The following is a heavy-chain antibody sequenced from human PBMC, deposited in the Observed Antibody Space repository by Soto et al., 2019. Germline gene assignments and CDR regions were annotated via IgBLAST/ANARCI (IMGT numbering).Heavy chain of an antibody. Sequence: EVQLVESGGGLVQPGGSLRLSCAASGFTVSSNYMSLVRQAPGKGLEWVPVIYSGGSTYYADSVKGRFTISRDNSKNTLYLQMNSLRAEDTAVYYWAREHRGVAVADGYWGQGTLVTVSS. V-gene: IGHV3-66*01. CDR2: IYSGGST. CDR1: GFTVSSNY. J-gene: IGHJ4*02. CDR3: AREHRGVAVADGY. D-gene: IGHD6-19*01.